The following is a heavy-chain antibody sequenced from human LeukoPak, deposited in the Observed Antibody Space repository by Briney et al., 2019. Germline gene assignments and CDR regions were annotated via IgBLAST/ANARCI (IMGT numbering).Heavy chain of an antibody. J-gene: IGHJ4*02. Sequence: ASVKVSCKVSGYTLTELSMHWVRQAPGKGLEWMGGFDPEDGETIYAQKFQGRVTMTEDTSTDTAYMELSSLRSEDTAVYYCATAHYDSSGYRARLGYWGQGTLVTVSS. CDR3: ATAHYDSSGYRARLGY. CDR1: GYTLTELS. D-gene: IGHD3-22*01. CDR2: FDPEDGET. V-gene: IGHV1-24*01.